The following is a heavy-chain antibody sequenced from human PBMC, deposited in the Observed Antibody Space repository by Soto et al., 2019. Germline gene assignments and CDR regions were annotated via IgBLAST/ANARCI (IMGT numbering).Heavy chain of an antibody. CDR2: MNPNNGYT. V-gene: IGHV1-8*01. J-gene: IGHJ4*02. Sequence: ASVKVSCKTSGYTFTSYDIHWVRQATGQGLEWMGWMNPNNGYTDYAQRFQGRVTMTRDTSLSTAYMELSSLTSDDTAVYYCARGRGWRDYWGQGTLVTVSS. D-gene: IGHD6-19*01. CDR3: ARGRGWRDY. CDR1: GYTFTSYD.